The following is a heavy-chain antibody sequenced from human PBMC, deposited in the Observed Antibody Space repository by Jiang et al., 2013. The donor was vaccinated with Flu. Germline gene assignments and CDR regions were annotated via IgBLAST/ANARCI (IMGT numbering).Heavy chain of an antibody. D-gene: IGHD5-12*01. CDR1: SSSYY. Sequence: SSSYYWGWIRQPPGRGWSGLGVSIIWEHLLQPSLKSRVTISVDTSKNQXSLKLSSVTAADTAVYYCARPGGYSGYDFDYWGQGTLVTVSS. CDR2: SIIWEH. J-gene: IGHJ4*02. CDR3: ARPGGYSGYDFDY. V-gene: IGHV4-39*01.